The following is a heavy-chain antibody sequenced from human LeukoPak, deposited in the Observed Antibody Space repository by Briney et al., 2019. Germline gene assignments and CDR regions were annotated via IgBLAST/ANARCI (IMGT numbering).Heavy chain of an antibody. Sequence: ASVKVSCKASGYTFTGYYMHWVRQAPGQGLEWMGRINPNSGGTNYAQKFQGRVTMTRDTSTSTVYMELSSLRSEDTAVYYCARVRWEEAYYFDYWGQGTLVTVSS. CDR1: GYTFTGYY. CDR3: ARVRWEEAYYFDY. D-gene: IGHD1-26*01. J-gene: IGHJ4*02. V-gene: IGHV1-2*06. CDR2: INPNSGGT.